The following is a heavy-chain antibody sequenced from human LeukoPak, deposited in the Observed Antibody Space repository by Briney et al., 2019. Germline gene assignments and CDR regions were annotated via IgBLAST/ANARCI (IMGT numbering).Heavy chain of an antibody. J-gene: IGHJ4*02. CDR2: ISYDGSNK. CDR1: GFTFSSYA. CDR3: ARELGTNFDY. V-gene: IGHV3-30-3*01. D-gene: IGHD7-27*01. Sequence: GGSLRLSCAASGFTFSSYAMHWVRQAPGKGLEWVAVISYDGSNKYYADSVKGRFTISRDNSKNTLYLQMNSLRAEDTAVYYCARELGTNFDYWGQGTLVTVSS.